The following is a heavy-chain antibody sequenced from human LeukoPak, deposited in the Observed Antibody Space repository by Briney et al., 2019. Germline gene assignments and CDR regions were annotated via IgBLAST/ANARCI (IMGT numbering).Heavy chain of an antibody. CDR1: GFTFSSYG. V-gene: IGHV3-30*18. J-gene: IGHJ4*02. CDR2: ISYDGSNK. D-gene: IGHD3-10*01. Sequence: GGSLRLSCAASGFTFSSYGMHWVRQAPGKGLEWVAVISYDGSNKYYADSVKGRFTISRDNSKNTLYLQMNSLRAEDTAVYYCAKDSGSYYNRYYFDYWGQGTLVTVSS. CDR3: AKDSGSYYNRYYFDY.